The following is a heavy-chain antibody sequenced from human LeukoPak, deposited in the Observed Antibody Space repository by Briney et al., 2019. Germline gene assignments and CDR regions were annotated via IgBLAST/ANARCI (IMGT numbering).Heavy chain of an antibody. J-gene: IGHJ5*02. CDR2: MNPNSGNT. CDR1: GYTFTNYD. D-gene: IGHD1-26*01. V-gene: IGHV1-8*01. Sequence: GASVKVSCKASGYTFTNYDINWVRQATGQGLEWMGWMNPNSGNTGYAQKFQGRVTMTRNTSISTAYMELSSLISEDTALYYCARDIAGATKGGWFDMWGQGTPVTVSS. CDR3: ARDIAGATKGGWFDM.